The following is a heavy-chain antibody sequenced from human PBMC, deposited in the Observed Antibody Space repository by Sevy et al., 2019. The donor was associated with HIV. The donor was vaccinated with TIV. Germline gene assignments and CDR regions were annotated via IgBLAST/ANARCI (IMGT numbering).Heavy chain of an antibody. CDR3: ARVAVSYCTNDCYHRFDY. CDR1: GFSFSHYA. V-gene: IGHV3-30-3*01. CDR2: ISCDGTYK. Sequence: GGSLRLSCAASGFSFSHYAFHWVRQAPGKGLEWVSLISCDGTYKYYADSVKGRFTISRDNSKNTLYLQMNSLRGNDTAVYYCARVAVSYCTNDCYHRFDYWGPGALVTVSS. D-gene: IGHD2-8*01. J-gene: IGHJ4*02.